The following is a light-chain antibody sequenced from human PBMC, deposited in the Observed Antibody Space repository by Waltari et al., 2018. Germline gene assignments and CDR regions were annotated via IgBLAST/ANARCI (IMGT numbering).Light chain of an antibody. CDR2: DVN. J-gene: IGLJ2*01. V-gene: IGLV2-14*03. Sequence: QSALTQPASVSGSPGQSITISCTGSSSDVGGDDAVSWYEHHPGQAPKVIIYDVNKRPSGVSDRFSGSKSGNTASLTISGLQAEDEATFYCSSQSTNNGVIFGGGTKVTVL. CDR1: SSDVGGDDA. CDR3: SSQSTNNGVI.